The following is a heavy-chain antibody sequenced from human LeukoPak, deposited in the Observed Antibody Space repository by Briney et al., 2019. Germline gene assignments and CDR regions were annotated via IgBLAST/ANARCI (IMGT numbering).Heavy chain of an antibody. V-gene: IGHV4-34*01. CDR1: GGSFSGYY. CDR3: ARGPAPDYDFWSGYHPPTYYFDY. Sequence: PSETLSLTCAVYGGSFSGYYWSWIRQPPGKGLEWIGETNHSGSTNYNPSLKSRVTISVDTSKNQFSLKVSSVTAADTAVYYCARGPAPDYDFWSGYHPPTYYFDYWGQGTLVTVSS. D-gene: IGHD3-3*01. J-gene: IGHJ4*02. CDR2: TNHSGST.